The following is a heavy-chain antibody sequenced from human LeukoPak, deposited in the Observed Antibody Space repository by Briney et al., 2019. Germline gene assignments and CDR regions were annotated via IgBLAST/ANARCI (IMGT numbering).Heavy chain of an antibody. CDR2: ISWNSGSI. V-gene: IGHV3-9*01. CDR1: GFKFKEYA. CDR3: ATAEGGGPMEPDY. J-gene: IGHJ4*02. D-gene: IGHD1-1*01. Sequence: GGSLRLSCAASGFKFKEYAMKWVRQAPGKGLEWVSGISWNSGSIGCADSVKGRFTISRDNAKNSLYLQMNSLRAEDTALYYCATAEGGGPMEPDYWGQGTPVTVSS.